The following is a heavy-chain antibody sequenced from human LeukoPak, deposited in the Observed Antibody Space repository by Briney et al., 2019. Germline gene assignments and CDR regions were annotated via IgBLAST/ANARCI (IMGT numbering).Heavy chain of an antibody. CDR1: GYTFTSYG. D-gene: IGHD3-22*01. J-gene: IGHJ4*02. V-gene: IGHV1-18*01. CDR2: ISAYNGNT. Sequence: ASVKVSCKASGYTFTSYGIGWVRQAPGQGLEWMGWISAYNGNTNYAQKLQGRVTMTTDTSTSTAYMELRSLRSDDTAVYYCARAHPTYYYDSSGPFFDYWGQGTLVTVSS. CDR3: ARAHPTYYYDSSGPFFDY.